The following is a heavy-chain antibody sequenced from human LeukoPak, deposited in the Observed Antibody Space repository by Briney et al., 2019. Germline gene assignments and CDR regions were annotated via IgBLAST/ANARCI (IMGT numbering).Heavy chain of an antibody. CDR1: GYSFTSYW. J-gene: IGHJ3*02. Sequence: GESLKISCKGSGYSFTSYWIGWVRQMPGKGLEWMGTIYPGDSDTRYSPSFQGQVTISADKSISTAYLQWSSLKASDTAMYYCARAGGSLLWFGELSGPNDAFDIWGQGTMVTVSS. CDR3: ARAGGSLLWFGELSGPNDAFDI. CDR2: IYPGDSDT. V-gene: IGHV5-51*01. D-gene: IGHD3-10*01.